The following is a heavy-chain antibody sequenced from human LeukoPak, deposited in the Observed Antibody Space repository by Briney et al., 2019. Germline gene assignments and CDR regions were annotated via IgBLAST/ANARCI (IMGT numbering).Heavy chain of an antibody. CDR2: ISSSSSYI. Sequence: PGGSLRLSCAASGFTFSIYSMNWVRQAPGKGLEWVSSISSSSSYIYYSDSVKGRFTISRDNAKNSLYLQMNSLRAEDTAVYYCARDHMVRGVTALYYFDYWGQGTLVTVSS. J-gene: IGHJ4*02. CDR3: ARDHMVRGVTALYYFDY. D-gene: IGHD3-10*01. V-gene: IGHV3-21*01. CDR1: GFTFSIYS.